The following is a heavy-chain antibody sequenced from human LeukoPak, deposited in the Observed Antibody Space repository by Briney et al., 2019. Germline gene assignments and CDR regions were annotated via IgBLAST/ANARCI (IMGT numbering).Heavy chain of an antibody. CDR3: AMYSSSWLDYYGMDV. Sequence: GGSLRLSCAASGFTVSSNYMSWVRQAPGKGLEWVSVIYSGGSTYYADSVKGRFTISRDNSKNTLYLQMNSLRAEDTAVYYCAMYSSSWLDYYGMDVWGQGTTVTVSS. J-gene: IGHJ6*02. V-gene: IGHV3-53*01. CDR2: IYSGGST. D-gene: IGHD6-13*01. CDR1: GFTVSSNY.